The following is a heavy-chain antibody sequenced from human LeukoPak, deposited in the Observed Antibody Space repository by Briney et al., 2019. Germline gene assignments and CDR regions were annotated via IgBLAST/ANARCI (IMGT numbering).Heavy chain of an antibody. J-gene: IGHJ4*02. CDR2: IYYSGST. Sequence: SETLSLTCTVSGGSISSYYWSWIRQPPGKGLEWIGYIYYSGSTYYNPSLKSRVTISVDTSKNQFSLKLSSVTAADTAVYYCASDYSSSWYYFDYWGQGTLVTVSS. V-gene: IGHV4-59*08. CDR3: ASDYSSSWYYFDY. D-gene: IGHD6-13*01. CDR1: GGSISSYY.